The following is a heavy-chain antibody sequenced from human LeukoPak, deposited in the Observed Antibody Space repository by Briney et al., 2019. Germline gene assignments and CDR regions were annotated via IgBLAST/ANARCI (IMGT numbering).Heavy chain of an antibody. D-gene: IGHD2-21*02. J-gene: IGHJ4*02. Sequence: GESLKISCKGSGYSFSSYWIGWVRQMPGKGLEWMGMIYPGDSNTRYSPSFQGQVTISADKSISTAYLQWSSLKASDTAMYYCARRAYCGGDCYLDYWGQGTLVTVSS. CDR1: GYSFSSYW. CDR2: IYPGDSNT. CDR3: ARRAYCGGDCYLDY. V-gene: IGHV5-51*01.